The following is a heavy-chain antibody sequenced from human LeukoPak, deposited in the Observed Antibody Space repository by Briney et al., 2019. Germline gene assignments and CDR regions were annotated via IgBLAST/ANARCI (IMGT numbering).Heavy chain of an antibody. CDR2: IYYSGST. J-gene: IGHJ6*04. CDR1: GGSINNNY. V-gene: IGHV4-59*01. Sequence: SETLSLTCTVSGGSINNNYWSWIRQPSGKGLEWIGYIYYSGSTNYNPSLKSRVTISIDTSKNQFSLKLSSVTAADTAVYYCALGSSRWDVWGKGTTVTVSS. CDR3: ALGSSRWDV.